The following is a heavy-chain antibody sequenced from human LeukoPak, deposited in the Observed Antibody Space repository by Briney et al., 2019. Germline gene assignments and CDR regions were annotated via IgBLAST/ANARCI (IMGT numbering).Heavy chain of an antibody. J-gene: IGHJ4*02. CDR3: ARLFNFYGSRTYYPFDS. CDR2: VDLNGGST. Sequence: GGSLRLSCAASGFTFPDYGRSWVRLAPGKGLEWVSGVDLNGGSTHYADSVKGRFTISRDNAKNSLYLQMNTLRAEDTALDYCARLFNFYGSRTYYPFDSWGQGALVTVSS. CDR1: GFTFPDYG. D-gene: IGHD3-10*01. V-gene: IGHV3-20*04.